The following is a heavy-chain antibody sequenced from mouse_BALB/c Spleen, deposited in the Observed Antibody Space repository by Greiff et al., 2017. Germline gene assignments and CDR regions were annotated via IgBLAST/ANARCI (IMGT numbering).Heavy chain of an antibody. D-gene: IGHD2-3*01. Sequence: DVQLVESGGGLVKPGGSLKLSCAASGFTFSSYAMSWVRQTPEKRLEWVATISSGGSYTYYPDSVKGRFTISRDNAKNTLYLQMSSLRSEDTAMYYCARQDGSSYAMDYWGQGTSVTVAS. CDR2: ISSGGSYT. V-gene: IGHV5-9-3*01. CDR3: ARQDGSSYAMDY. CDR1: GFTFSSYA. J-gene: IGHJ4*01.